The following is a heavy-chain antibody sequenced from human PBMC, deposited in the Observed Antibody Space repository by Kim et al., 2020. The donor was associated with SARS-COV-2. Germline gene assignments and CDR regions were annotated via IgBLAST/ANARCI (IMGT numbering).Heavy chain of an antibody. CDR2: ISAYNGNT. D-gene: IGHD3-22*01. V-gene: IGHV1-18*01. Sequence: ASVKVSCKASGYTFTSYGISWVRQAPGQGLEWMGWISAYNGNTNYAQKLQGRVTMTTDTSTSTAYMELRSLRSDDTAVYYCARARGGYYDSSGFIPKGAYFDYWGQGTLVTVSS. CDR3: ARARGGYYDSSGFIPKGAYFDY. CDR1: GYTFTSYG. J-gene: IGHJ4*02.